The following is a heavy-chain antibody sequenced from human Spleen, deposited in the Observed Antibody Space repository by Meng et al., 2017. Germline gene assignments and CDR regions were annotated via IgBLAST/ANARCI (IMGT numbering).Heavy chain of an antibody. Sequence: QVQLVQSGAEVKKPGASVKVSCKASGYNFIAYWLYWVRQAPGQGLEWIGWINPNGGGTNYAHKFLGRVTVTRDTSTSTAYMEMTFLTDDDTAAYYCAILEGGWGQGTLVTVSS. CDR3: AILEGG. D-gene: IGHD1-1*01. CDR1: GYNFIAYW. V-gene: IGHV1-2*07. J-gene: IGHJ4*02. CDR2: INPNGGGT.